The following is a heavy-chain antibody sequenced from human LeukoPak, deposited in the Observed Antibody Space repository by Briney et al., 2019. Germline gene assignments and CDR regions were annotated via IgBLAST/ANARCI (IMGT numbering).Heavy chain of an antibody. V-gene: IGHV4-39*01. Sequence: SETLSLTRTVSGGSISSSSDYWGWIRQPPGKGLEWIGSIYYSGNTYYNPSLKSRVTISVDTSKKQFSLKLSSVTAADTAVCYCASTPSGSSAWYYFDKWGQGTLVTVSS. CDR2: IYYSGNT. J-gene: IGHJ4*02. CDR3: ASTPSGSSAWYYFDK. D-gene: IGHD6-19*01. CDR1: GGSISSSSDY.